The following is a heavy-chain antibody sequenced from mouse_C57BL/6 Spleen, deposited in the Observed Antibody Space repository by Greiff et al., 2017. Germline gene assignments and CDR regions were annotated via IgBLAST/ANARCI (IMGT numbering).Heavy chain of an antibody. V-gene: IGHV1-69*01. D-gene: IGHD1-1*01. Sequence: QVQLQQPGAELVMPGASVKLSCKASGYTFPSYWMHWVKQRPGQGLEWIGEIGPSDSYTNYNQKPKGKSTLTVDKSYSTAYMQLSSLTSEDSAVYYCARSITTVVAEYYFDYWGQGTTLTVAS. J-gene: IGHJ2*01. CDR1: GYTFPSYW. CDR3: ARSITTVVAEYYFDY. CDR2: IGPSDSYT.